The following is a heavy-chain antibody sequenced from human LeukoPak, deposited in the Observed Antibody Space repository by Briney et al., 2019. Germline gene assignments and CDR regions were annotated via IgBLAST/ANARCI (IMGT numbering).Heavy chain of an antibody. CDR1: GFTFSDFY. CDR2: ITSAGRAI. Sequence: GGSLRLSCAASGFTFSDFYMSWIRQAPGKGLEWVSYITSAGRAIYYADSVQGRFTISRDNARNSLYLQMNGLRAEDTAVYYCASDIVATSGDFWGQGTWATVSS. J-gene: IGHJ4*02. CDR3: ASDIVATSGDF. D-gene: IGHD5-12*01. V-gene: IGHV3-11*01.